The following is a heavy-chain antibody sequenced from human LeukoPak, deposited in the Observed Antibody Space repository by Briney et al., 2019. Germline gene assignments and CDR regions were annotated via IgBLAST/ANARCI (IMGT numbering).Heavy chain of an antibody. D-gene: IGHD5-12*01. CDR1: GFDFSTYA. CDR3: SRDRLGGLDY. J-gene: IGHJ4*02. V-gene: IGHV3-21*01. Sequence: GGSLRLSCAASGFDFSTYAINWVRQAPGKGLEWVSSISTTSTYIFYADSLKGRFTISRDNAKNSVYLQMNTLRPEDTAVYYCSRDRLGGLDYWGQGTLVTVSS. CDR2: ISTTSTYI.